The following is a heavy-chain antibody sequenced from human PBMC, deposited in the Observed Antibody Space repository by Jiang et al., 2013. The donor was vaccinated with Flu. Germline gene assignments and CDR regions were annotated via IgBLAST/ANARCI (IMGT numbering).Heavy chain of an antibody. J-gene: IGHJ6*02. D-gene: IGHD3-22*01. Sequence: PRSGLEWIGSIYYSGNTYYNPSLRSRVTISIDTSKNQFSLKLNSVTAADTAVYYCARGYYDSSGYYYYHGMDVWGQGTTVTVSS. V-gene: IGHV4-39*07. CDR3: ARGYYDSSGYYYYHGMDV. CDR2: IYYSGNT.